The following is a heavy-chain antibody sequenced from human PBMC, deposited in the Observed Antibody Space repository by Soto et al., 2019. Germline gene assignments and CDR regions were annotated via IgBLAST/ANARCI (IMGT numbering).Heavy chain of an antibody. CDR1: GFTFSSYW. D-gene: IGHD6-6*01. J-gene: IGHJ3*01. Sequence: EEQLVESGGGLVQPGGSLRLSCVASGFTFSSYWMTWVRQAPGKGLEWVANIKEDGTEKYYVDSVEGRFTISRDNAKNSLYLQMDSLRVEDKAIYYCAARLVFWGQGTMVTVSS. V-gene: IGHV3-7*03. CDR3: AARLVF. CDR2: IKEDGTEK.